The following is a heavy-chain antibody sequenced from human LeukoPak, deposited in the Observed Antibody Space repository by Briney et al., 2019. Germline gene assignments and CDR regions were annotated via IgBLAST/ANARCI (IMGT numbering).Heavy chain of an antibody. CDR1: GGSISSGGYS. D-gene: IGHD6-6*01. V-gene: IGHV4-30-4*07. Sequence: SQTLSLTCAVSGGSISSGGYSWSWIRQPPGKGLEWIGYIYYSGSTYYNPSLKSRVTISVDTSKNQFSLKLSSVTAADTAVYYCARVVRGSSVAYYYYMDVWGKGTTVTVSS. CDR3: ARVVRGSSVAYYYYMDV. CDR2: IYYSGST. J-gene: IGHJ6*03.